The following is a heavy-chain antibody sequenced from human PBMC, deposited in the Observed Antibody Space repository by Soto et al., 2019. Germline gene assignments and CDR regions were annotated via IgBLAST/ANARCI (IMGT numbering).Heavy chain of an antibody. J-gene: IGHJ6*03. V-gene: IGHV1-8*01. CDR1: GYTFTSYD. CDR3: ARLYCSGGSCHNYYYYYMDV. Sequence: ASVKVSCTASGYTFTSYDINWVRQATGQGLEWMGWMNPNSGNTGYAQKFQGRVTMTRNTSISTAYMELSSLRSEDTAVYYCARLYCSGGSCHNYYYYYMDVWGKGTTVTVSS. D-gene: IGHD2-15*01. CDR2: MNPNSGNT.